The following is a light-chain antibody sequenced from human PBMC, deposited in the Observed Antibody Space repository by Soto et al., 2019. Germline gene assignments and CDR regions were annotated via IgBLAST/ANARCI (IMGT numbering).Light chain of an antibody. CDR3: NSYTSSSTYV. J-gene: IGLJ1*01. V-gene: IGLV2-14*03. CDR2: DVS. CDR1: SSDVGGYNY. Sequence: SALTQPASVSGSPGQSIAISCTGTSSDVGGYNYVTWYQQHPGKAPKLMIYDVSNRPSGVSDRFSGSKSGNTASLTISGLQAEDEGDYYCNSYTSSSTYVFGTGTTVTVL.